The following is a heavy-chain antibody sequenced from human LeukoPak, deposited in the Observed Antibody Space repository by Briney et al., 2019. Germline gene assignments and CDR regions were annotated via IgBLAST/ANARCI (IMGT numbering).Heavy chain of an antibody. CDR1: GVTFSSYA. CDR3: ARGINGGIDYYYYMDV. D-gene: IGHD3-16*01. CDR2: IIPIFGTA. J-gene: IGHJ6*03. V-gene: IGHV1-69*06. Sequence: ASVKVSCKASGVTFSSYAISWVRQAPGQGLEWMGGIIPIFGTANYAQKFQGRVTITADKSTSTAYMELSSLRSEDTAVYYCARGINGGIDYYYYMDVWGKGTTVTISS.